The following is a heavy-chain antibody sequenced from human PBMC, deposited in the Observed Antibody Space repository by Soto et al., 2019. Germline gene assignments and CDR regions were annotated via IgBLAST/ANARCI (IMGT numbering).Heavy chain of an antibody. CDR3: ATGAYDSLYYLDY. CDR1: GFTFSTYW. V-gene: IGHV3-74*01. Sequence: PGGSLRLSCAASGFTFSTYWMHWVRQAPGKGLVWVSHINTYGTYTHYADSVKGRFTISRDNAQNTLYLQMDSLRAEDTAVYYCATGAYDSLYYLDYWGQGALVTV. J-gene: IGHJ4*02. CDR2: INTYGTYT. D-gene: IGHD5-12*01.